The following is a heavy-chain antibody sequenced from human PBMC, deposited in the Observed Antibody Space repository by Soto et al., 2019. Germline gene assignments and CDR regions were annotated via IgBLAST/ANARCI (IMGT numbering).Heavy chain of an antibody. Sequence: SETLSLTCTVSGGSIIGYQWSWIRQPPGKGLEWIGYIYNTGSTIYNPSLKSRVTISMDTSKNQFSLNLGAVTAADTAVYYCVGDIFSGSYRFDYWGQGTLVTVSS. V-gene: IGHV4-59*01. CDR2: IYNTGST. D-gene: IGHD1-26*01. CDR1: GGSIIGYQ. J-gene: IGHJ4*02. CDR3: VGDIFSGSYRFDY.